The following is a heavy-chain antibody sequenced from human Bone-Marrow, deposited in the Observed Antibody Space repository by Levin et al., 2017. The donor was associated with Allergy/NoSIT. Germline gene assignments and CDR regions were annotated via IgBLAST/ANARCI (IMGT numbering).Heavy chain of an antibody. D-gene: IGHD2-2*02. V-gene: IGHV4-61*02. CDR1: GGSISSGNYY. CDR2: IYTSGST. CDR3: ARVGHVRESSGTSWYSFSYYYMDV. J-gene: IGHJ6*03. Sequence: LRLSCTVSGGSISSGNYYWNWIRQPAGERLEWIGRIYTSGSTNYNPSLKSRVTISLDTSKNQFSLKLTSVTAADTAVYYCARVGHVRESSGTSWYSFSYYYMDVWGKGTTVTVSS.